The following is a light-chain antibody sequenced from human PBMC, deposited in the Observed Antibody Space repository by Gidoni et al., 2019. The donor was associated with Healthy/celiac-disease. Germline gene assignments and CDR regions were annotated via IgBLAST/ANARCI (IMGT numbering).Light chain of an antibody. CDR3: QQYYSYPGT. Sequence: AIRRTQSPSSLSASTGDRVTITCRASQGISSYLAWYQQKPGKAPKLLIYAASTLQSGVPSRFSGSGSGTDFTLTISCLQSEDFATYYCQQYYSYPGTFXQXTKVEIK. V-gene: IGKV1-8*01. J-gene: IGKJ1*01. CDR1: QGISSY. CDR2: AAS.